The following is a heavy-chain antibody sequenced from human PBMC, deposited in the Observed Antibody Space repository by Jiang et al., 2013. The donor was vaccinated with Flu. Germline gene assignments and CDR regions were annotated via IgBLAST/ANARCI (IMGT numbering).Heavy chain of an antibody. V-gene: IGHV4-4*02. CDR3: ARVSMVAATISYYFDY. J-gene: IGHJ4*02. Sequence: KPSGTLSLTCAVSGGSISSSNCGVGSASPRKGLEWIGEIYHSGSTNYNPSLKSRVTISVDKSKNQFSLKLSSVTAADTAVYYCARVSMVAATISYYFDYWGQGTLVTVSS. CDR2: IYHSGST. D-gene: IGHD2-15*01. CDR1: GGSISSSNC.